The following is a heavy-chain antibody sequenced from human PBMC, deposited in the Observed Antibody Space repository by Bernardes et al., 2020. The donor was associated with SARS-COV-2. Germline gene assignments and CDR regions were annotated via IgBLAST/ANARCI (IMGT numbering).Heavy chain of an antibody. J-gene: IGHJ6*02. V-gene: IGHV3-9*01. Sequence: GGSLRLSCAASGFTFEEYVMHWVRQAPGKGLEWVSGISWNSGGIGYADSVKGRFTISRDNGKNSLYLQMNSLRAEDTAVYYCAKDLFKVRYYYGMDVWGQGTTVTVSS. CDR1: GFTFEEYV. CDR3: AKDLFKVRYYYGMDV. D-gene: IGHD2-21*01. CDR2: ISWNSGGI.